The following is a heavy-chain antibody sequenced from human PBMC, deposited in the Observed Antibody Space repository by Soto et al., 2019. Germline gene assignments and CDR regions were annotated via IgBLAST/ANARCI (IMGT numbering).Heavy chain of an antibody. CDR3: AITPRSSYGPFDY. CDR1: GFTFNDYY. D-gene: IGHD5-18*01. Sequence: GGSLRLSCVASGFTFNDYYMSWIRQAPGKGLEWLSYISVASAYTNYAESVKGRFTISRDNAQNSLYLQMNSLRAEDTALYYCAITPRSSYGPFDYWGRGTLVTVSS. V-gene: IGHV3-11*06. J-gene: IGHJ4*02. CDR2: ISVASAYT.